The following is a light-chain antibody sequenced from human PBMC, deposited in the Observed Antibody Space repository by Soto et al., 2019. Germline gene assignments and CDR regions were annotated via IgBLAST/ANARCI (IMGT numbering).Light chain of an antibody. CDR3: QAWDGGTVV. CDR2: DVS. Sequence: QSALTQPASVSGSPGQSIAISCTGTSSDVGGYSYVSWYQQQPGKAPKLVISDVSNRPSGIPERFSGSNSGSTATLTISGTQSIDEADYYCQAWDGGTVVFGGGTKLTVL. V-gene: IGLV2-14*01. J-gene: IGLJ2*01. CDR1: SSDVGGYSY.